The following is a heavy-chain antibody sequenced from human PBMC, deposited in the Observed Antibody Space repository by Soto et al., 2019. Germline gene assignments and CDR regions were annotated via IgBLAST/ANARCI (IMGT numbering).Heavy chain of an antibody. CDR1: GFTFSSYW. D-gene: IGHD4-17*01. CDR2: INSDGSST. CDR3: ATVDDYGDGDYYYGMDV. J-gene: IGHJ6*02. Sequence: GGSLRLSCAASGFTFSSYWMHWVRQAPGKGLVWVSRINSDGSSTSYADSVKGRFTISRDNAKNTLYLQMNSLRAEDTAVYYCATVDDYGDGDYYYGMDVWGQGTTVTVYS. V-gene: IGHV3-74*01.